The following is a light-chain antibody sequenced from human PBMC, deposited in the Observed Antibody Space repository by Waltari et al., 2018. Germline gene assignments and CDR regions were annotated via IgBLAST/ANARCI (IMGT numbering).Light chain of an antibody. J-gene: IGKJ3*01. V-gene: IGKV3-20*01. CDR2: GAS. CDR1: QSVSSSY. Sequence: EIVLTQSPGTLSLSPGESATLSCRASQSVSSSYLAWYQQKPGQAPTHLIYGASSRAAGIPDRFRGSGSGTDFTLTISRLEPEDFAVYYCQQYGSSPPFTFGPGTKVDIK. CDR3: QQYGSSPPFT.